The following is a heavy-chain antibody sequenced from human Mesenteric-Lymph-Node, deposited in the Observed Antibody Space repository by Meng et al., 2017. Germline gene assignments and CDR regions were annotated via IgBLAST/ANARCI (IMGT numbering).Heavy chain of an antibody. V-gene: IGHV4-34*04. J-gene: IGHJ4*02. CDR2: GNHNGSS. Sequence: QVQLQQLGAGLVKPSETLSLTCVVSGGSISGYNWCWGRRPPGKGLEWMGDGNHNGSSNNYPSPVSRGTITVAASPNNHSFKLRSSTAADAAVYYYSRGPTTNAYYFDYWGQGTLVTVFS. CDR1: GGSISGYN. CDR3: SRGPTTNAYYFDY. D-gene: IGHD2-8*01.